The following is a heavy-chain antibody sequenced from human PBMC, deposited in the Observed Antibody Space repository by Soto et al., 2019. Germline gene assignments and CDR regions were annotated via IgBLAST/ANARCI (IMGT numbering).Heavy chain of an antibody. J-gene: IGHJ4*02. CDR2: VSYTGAS. Sequence: PSETLSLTCTVSGDSIASSDYYWGWIRQPPGKGLAWIGSVSYTGASYYSPSLKSRISISLDTSKNQFSLKLSSVTAADTAVYYCARVRGQSGTTHYWGQGTLVTVSS. CDR3: ARVRGQSGTTHY. CDR1: GDSIASSDYY. D-gene: IGHD1-7*01. V-gene: IGHV4-39*01.